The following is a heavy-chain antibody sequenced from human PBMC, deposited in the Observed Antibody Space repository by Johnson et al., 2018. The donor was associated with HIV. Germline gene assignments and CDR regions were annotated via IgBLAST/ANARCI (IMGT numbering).Heavy chain of an antibody. Sequence: PGGSLRLSCVASGLSFSNAWVSWVRQAPGRGLEWVANIKQDGSEKYYVDSVKGRFTISRDNAKNSLYLQVHSLRAGDTALYYCARGSYDGDSFDIWGQGTVVTVSS. CDR2: IKQDGSEK. D-gene: IGHD1-26*01. J-gene: IGHJ3*02. CDR1: GLSFSNAW. CDR3: ARGSYDGDSFDI. V-gene: IGHV3-7*01.